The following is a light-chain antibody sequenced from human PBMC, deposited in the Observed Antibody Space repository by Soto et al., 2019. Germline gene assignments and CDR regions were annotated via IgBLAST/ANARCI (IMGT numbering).Light chain of an antibody. CDR1: QRVSTN. CDR2: DAS. Sequence: EIVMTQSPATLSMSPGERATLSCRASQRVSTNLAWFQQKPGQAPRLLIYDASTRATGVPARFSGSGSGTDFTLTISSLQSEDFAVYYCQQYDNWPPYTFGQGTKVEIK. CDR3: QQYDNWPPYT. J-gene: IGKJ2*01. V-gene: IGKV3-15*01.